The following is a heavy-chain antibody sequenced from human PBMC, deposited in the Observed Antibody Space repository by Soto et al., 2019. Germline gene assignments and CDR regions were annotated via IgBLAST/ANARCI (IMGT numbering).Heavy chain of an antibody. CDR2: ISGSGRST. CDR1: GFTFNNYA. Sequence: PGGSLRLSCAASGFTFNNYAMSWVRQAPGKGLEWVSAISGSGRSTYYADSVKGRFTISRDNSKNTLYLQMNSLRAEDTAVYYCAKDYDFWSGYRYGMDVWGQGTTVTV. CDR3: AKDYDFWSGYRYGMDV. J-gene: IGHJ6*02. V-gene: IGHV3-23*01. D-gene: IGHD3-3*01.